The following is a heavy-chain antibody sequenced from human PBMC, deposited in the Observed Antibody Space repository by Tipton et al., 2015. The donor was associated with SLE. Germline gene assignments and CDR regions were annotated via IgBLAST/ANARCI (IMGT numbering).Heavy chain of an antibody. CDR1: GYSFSSYG. CDR3: ARDLFSYYYYYMDV. V-gene: IGHV1-18*01. J-gene: IGHJ6*03. D-gene: IGHD3-10*02. Sequence: QLVQSGAEVKKPGASVKVSCKASGYSFSSYGISWVRQAPGQGLEWMGWISGYNGHTNYAQKLQGRVTMTTDTSTSTAYMELRSLRSDDTAVYYCARDLFSYYYYYMDVWGKGTTVTVSS. CDR2: ISGYNGHT.